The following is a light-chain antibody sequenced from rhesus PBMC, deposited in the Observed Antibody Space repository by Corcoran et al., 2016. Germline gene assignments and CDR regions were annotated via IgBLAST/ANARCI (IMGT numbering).Light chain of an antibody. CDR2: DAS. CDR3: LQHYSYPLT. J-gene: IGKJ4*01. CDR1: QTISSY. Sequence: DIQMTQSPSSLSASVGDRVTITCRASQTISSYLAWYQQKPGTAPKLLISDASSLESGVPSRFSGSGSGTNFTLTISSLQPEDFAAYCCLQHYSYPLTFGGGTKVEIK. V-gene: IGKV1S13*01.